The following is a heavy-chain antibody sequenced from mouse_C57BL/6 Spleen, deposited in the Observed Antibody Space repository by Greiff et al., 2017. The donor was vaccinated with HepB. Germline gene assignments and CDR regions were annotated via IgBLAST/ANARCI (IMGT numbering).Heavy chain of an antibody. CDR2: IWSGGST. Sequence: QVQLKESGPGLVQPSQRLSITCTVSGFSLTSYGVHWVRQSPGKGLEWLGVIWSGGSTDYNAAFISRLSISKDNSKSQVFFKMNSLQADDTAIYYCAKNWDSGFDVWGTGTTVTVSS. J-gene: IGHJ1*03. CDR1: GFSLTSYG. V-gene: IGHV2-2*01. D-gene: IGHD4-1*01. CDR3: AKNWDSGFDV.